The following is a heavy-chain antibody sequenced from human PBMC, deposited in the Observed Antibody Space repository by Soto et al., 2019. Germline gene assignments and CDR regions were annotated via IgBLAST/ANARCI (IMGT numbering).Heavy chain of an antibody. CDR1: GGYISRGDDY. CDR2: SSYSGNT. V-gene: IGHV4-30-4*01. Sequence: QVQLQESGPGLVKPSQTLSLTCTVSGGYISRGDDYWSWIRQPPRKGLERMGYSSYSGNTYHHPSLTNRVTISVDTSKNQFALNLRSVTAADTAVYYCARGSDTAMITPLNWFDPWGQGTLVTLSS. CDR3: ARGSDTAMITPLNWFDP. D-gene: IGHD5-18*01. J-gene: IGHJ5*02.